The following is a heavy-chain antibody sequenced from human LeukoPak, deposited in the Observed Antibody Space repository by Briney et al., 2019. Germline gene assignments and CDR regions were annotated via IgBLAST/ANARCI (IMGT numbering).Heavy chain of an antibody. J-gene: IGHJ4*02. CDR1: GYTLTELS. V-gene: IGHV1-24*01. D-gene: IGHD3-16*02. Sequence: ASVKVSCKVSGYTLTELSMHWVRQAPGKGLEWMGGFVPEDGETIYAQKFQGRVTMTEDTSTDTAYMELSSLRSEDTAVYYCATGGRGVWGSYRSPTADYWGQRTLVTVSS. CDR2: FVPEDGET. CDR3: ATGGRGVWGSYRSPTADY.